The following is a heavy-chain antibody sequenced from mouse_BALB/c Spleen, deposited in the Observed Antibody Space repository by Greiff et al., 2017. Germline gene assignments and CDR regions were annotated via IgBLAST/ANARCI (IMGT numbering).Heavy chain of an antibody. CDR3: ADIITTPGFDY. CDR1: GFNIKDTY. V-gene: IGHV14-3*02. CDR2: IDPANGNT. Sequence: EVQLQQSGAELVKPGASVKLSCTASGFNIKDTYMHWVKQRPEQGLEWIGRIDPANGNTKYDPKFQGKATITADTSSNTAYLQLSSLTSEDTAVYYCADIITTPGFDYWGQGTTLTVSS. J-gene: IGHJ2*01. D-gene: IGHD1-2*01.